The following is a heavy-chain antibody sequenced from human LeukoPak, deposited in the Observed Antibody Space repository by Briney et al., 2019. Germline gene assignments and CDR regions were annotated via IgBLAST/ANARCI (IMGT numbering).Heavy chain of an antibody. Sequence: SETLSLTCTVSGGSISSYYWSWIRQPPGKGLEWIGYIYYSGSTNYNPSLKSRVTISVDTSKNQFSLKLSSVTAADTAVYYCARADMVSIIYFDYWGQGTLVTVSS. V-gene: IGHV4-59*08. CDR2: IYYSGST. J-gene: IGHJ4*02. D-gene: IGHD2-15*01. CDR3: ARADMVSIIYFDY. CDR1: GGSISSYY.